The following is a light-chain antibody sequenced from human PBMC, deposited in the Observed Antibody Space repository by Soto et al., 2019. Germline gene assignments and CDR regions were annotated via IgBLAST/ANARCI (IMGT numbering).Light chain of an antibody. J-gene: IGKJ3*01. CDR2: DGF. Sequence: DIQMTQSPSSLSASVGDTVTITCRASQRIGRLLSWYQQQPGKAPKLLIYDGFTLQGGVPSRFSGSGSGTDITLTIGSLQPEDFTTYYCQQTDRPPFTFGPGTKVDVK. CDR1: QRIGRL. CDR3: QQTDRPPFT. V-gene: IGKV1-39*01.